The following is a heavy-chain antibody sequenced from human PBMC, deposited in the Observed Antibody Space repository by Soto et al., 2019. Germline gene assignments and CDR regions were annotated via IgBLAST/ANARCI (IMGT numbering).Heavy chain of an antibody. CDR2: IWYDGSNK. J-gene: IGHJ4*02. CDR1: GFTFSSYG. D-gene: IGHD6-19*01. Sequence: QVQLVESGGGVVQPGRSLRLSCAASGFTFSSYGMHWVRQAPGKGLEWVAVIWYDGSNKYYADSVKGRFTISRDNSKNTLCLQMNSLRAEDTAVYYCARGRIAVPGTFGYWGQGTLVTVSS. V-gene: IGHV3-33*01. CDR3: ARGRIAVPGTFGY.